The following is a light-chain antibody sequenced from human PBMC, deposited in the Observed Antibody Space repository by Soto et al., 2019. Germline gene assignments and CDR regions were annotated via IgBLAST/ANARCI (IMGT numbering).Light chain of an antibody. J-gene: IGKJ5*01. CDR1: QSVSSTY. CDR3: QQRFNWQVT. Sequence: IVLTQSPGTLSLSPGERATLSCRASQSVSSTYLAWYQQKPGQAPRLLIYAASSRATGIPDRFSGSGSGTDFTLTISRLEPEDFAVYYCQQRFNWQVTFGQGTRLEIK. V-gene: IGKV3D-20*02. CDR2: AAS.